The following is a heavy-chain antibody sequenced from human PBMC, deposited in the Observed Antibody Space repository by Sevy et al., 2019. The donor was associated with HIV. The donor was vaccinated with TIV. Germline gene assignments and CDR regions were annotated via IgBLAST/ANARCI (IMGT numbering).Heavy chain of an antibody. CDR3: ARSIGEGPLRFLECLLPGDY. D-gene: IGHD3-3*01. J-gene: IGHJ4*02. V-gene: IGHV3-21*01. CDR2: ISSSSDYK. Sequence: GGSLRLSCAASGFTFSAYNMIWVRRAPGKGLEWVSSISSSSDYKYYADSMKGRFTISRDNAKNSLSPQMDSLRAEDTAVYYCARSIGEGPLRFLECLLPGDYWGQGTLVTVSS. CDR1: GFTFSAYN.